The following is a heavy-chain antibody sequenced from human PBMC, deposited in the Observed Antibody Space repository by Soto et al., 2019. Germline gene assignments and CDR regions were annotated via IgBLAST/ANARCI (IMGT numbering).Heavy chain of an antibody. D-gene: IGHD3-3*01. CDR3: ARVTVSRFLEWLLDGYYMDV. Sequence: GGSLRLSCAASGFTFSSYSMNWVRQAPGKGLEWVSYISSSSSTIYYADSVKGRFTISRDNAKNSLYLQMNSLRAEDTAVYYCARVTVSRFLEWLLDGYYMDVWGKGTTVTVSS. CDR2: ISSSSSTI. CDR1: GFTFSSYS. V-gene: IGHV3-48*01. J-gene: IGHJ6*03.